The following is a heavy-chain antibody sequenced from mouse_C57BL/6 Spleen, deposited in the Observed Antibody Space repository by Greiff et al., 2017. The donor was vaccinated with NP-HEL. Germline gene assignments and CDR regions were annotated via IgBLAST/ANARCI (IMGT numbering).Heavy chain of an antibody. V-gene: IGHV1-15*01. CDR3: TKSLTGTETGSY. CDR1: GYTFTDYE. Sequence: SGAELVRPGASVTLSCKASGYTFTDYEMHWVKQTPVHGLEWIGAIDPETGGTAYNQKFKGKAILTADKSSSTAYMELRSLTSEDSAVYYCTKSLTGTETGSYWGQGTTLTVSS. D-gene: IGHD4-1*01. CDR2: IDPETGGT. J-gene: IGHJ2*01.